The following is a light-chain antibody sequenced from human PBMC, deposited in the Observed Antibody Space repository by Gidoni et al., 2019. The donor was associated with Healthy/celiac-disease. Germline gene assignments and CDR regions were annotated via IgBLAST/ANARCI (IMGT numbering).Light chain of an antibody. CDR1: QSVSSSY. CDR2: GAS. CDR3: QQYGSSPTLT. V-gene: IGKV3-20*01. J-gene: IGKJ4*01. Sequence: EIVLTQSPRILSLSPGERSTLSGRASQSVSSSYLAWYQQKPGQAPRLLIYGASSRDTGIPDRFSGSGSGTDFTLTISRLEPEDFAVYYCQQYGSSPTLTFGGGTKVEIK.